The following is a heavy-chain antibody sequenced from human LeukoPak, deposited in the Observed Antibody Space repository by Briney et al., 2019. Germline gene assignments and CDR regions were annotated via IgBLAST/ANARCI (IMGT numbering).Heavy chain of an antibody. CDR2: IYYSGST. V-gene: IGHV4-39*07. J-gene: IGHJ4*02. CDR3: ARGRTPEYFDY. CDR1: GGSISSSSYY. D-gene: IGHD1-14*01. Sequence: SETLSLTCTVSGGSISSSSYYWGWIRQPPGKGLEWIGSIYYSGSTNYNPSLKSRVTISVDTSKNQFSLKLSSVTAADTAVYYCARGRTPEYFDYWGQGTLVTVSS.